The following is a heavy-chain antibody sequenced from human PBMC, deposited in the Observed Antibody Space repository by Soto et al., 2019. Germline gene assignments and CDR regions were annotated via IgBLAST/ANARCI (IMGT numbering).Heavy chain of an antibody. D-gene: IGHD3-10*01. CDR2: ISSSSSHI. V-gene: IGHV3-21*01. CDR3: ASGYYYGSGSYY. Sequence: GGSLRLSCAASGFTFSSYSMNWVRQAPGKGLEWVSSISSSSSHIYYADSVKGRFTISRDNAKNSLYLQMNSLRAEDTAVYFCASGYYYGSGSYYWGQGTLVTVSS. CDR1: GFTFSSYS. J-gene: IGHJ4*02.